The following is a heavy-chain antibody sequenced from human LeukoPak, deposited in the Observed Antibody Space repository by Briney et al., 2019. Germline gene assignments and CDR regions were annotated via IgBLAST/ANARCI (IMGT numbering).Heavy chain of an antibody. CDR2: ISYDGSNK. Sequence: GRSLRFSCAASGFTFSSYAMHWVRQAPGKGLEWVAVISYDGSNKYYADSVKGRFTISRDNSKNTLYLQMNSLRAEDTAVYYCARDPENVDTAMVHYFDYWGQGTLVTVSP. CDR1: GFTFSSYA. D-gene: IGHD5-18*01. V-gene: IGHV3-30-3*01. CDR3: ARDPENVDTAMVHYFDY. J-gene: IGHJ4*02.